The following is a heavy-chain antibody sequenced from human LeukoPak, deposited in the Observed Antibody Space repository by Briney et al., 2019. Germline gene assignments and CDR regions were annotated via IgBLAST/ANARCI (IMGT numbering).Heavy chain of an antibody. J-gene: IGHJ4*02. Sequence: GGSLRLSCAASGFTFSSYAMSWVRQAPGKGLEWASAISGSGGSTYYADSVKGQFTISRDNSKNTLYLQMNSLRAEDTAVYYCAKRDYGSGSYPFDYWGQGTLVTVSS. CDR2: ISGSGGST. D-gene: IGHD3-10*01. V-gene: IGHV3-23*01. CDR1: GFTFSSYA. CDR3: AKRDYGSGSYPFDY.